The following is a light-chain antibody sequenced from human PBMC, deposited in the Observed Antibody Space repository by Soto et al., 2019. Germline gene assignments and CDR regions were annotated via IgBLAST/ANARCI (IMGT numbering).Light chain of an antibody. CDR2: KAS. V-gene: IGKV1-5*03. Sequence: DIHLTQSPSTLSASVGDRVTITCRASQSISSWLAWYQQKPGKAPKLLICKASTLESGVPSRFSGSGSGTEFTLTISSLQPDDFATYYCQHWVDYMWTFGQGTKVEIK. CDR1: QSISSW. CDR3: QHWVDYMWT. J-gene: IGKJ1*01.